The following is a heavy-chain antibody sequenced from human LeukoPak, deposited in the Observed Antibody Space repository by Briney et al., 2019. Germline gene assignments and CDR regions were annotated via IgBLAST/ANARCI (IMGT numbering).Heavy chain of an antibody. Sequence: GASVKVSCKASGYTFTSYGISWVRQAPGQGLEWMGWINPNSGGTNYAQKFQGRVTMTRDTSISTAYMELSRLRSDDTAVYYCARGHCSSTSCYPSYYYYMDVWGKGTTVTVSS. J-gene: IGHJ6*03. CDR3: ARGHCSSTSCYPSYYYYMDV. V-gene: IGHV1-2*02. CDR2: INPNSGGT. CDR1: GYTFTSYG. D-gene: IGHD2-2*01.